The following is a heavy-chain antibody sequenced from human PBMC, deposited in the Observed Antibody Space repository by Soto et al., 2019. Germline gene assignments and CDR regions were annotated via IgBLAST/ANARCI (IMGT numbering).Heavy chain of an antibody. CDR3: ASFRYYXGSGSYFSYYYYYGMDV. D-gene: IGHD3-10*01. Sequence: ETLSLTCAVYGGSFSGYYWSWIRQPPGKGLEWIGEINHSGSTNYNPSLKSRVTISVDTSKNQFSLKLSSVTAADTAVYYCASFRYYXGSGSYFSYYYYYGMDVWGQGTTVTVSS. J-gene: IGHJ6*02. V-gene: IGHV4-34*01. CDR2: INHSGST. CDR1: GGSFSGYY.